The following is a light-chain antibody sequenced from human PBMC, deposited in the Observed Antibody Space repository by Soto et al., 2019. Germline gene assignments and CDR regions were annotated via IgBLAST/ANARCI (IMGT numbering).Light chain of an antibody. CDR1: SSNIGADYD. V-gene: IGLV1-40*01. CDR2: SNN. CDR3: QSYDSSLRGSVV. Sequence: QSVLTQPPSVSGAPGQRVTISWTGSSSNIGADYDVNWYRQLPGTAPKLLIYSNNNRPSGVPDRFSGSKSGTSASLAITGLQAEDEADYYCQSYDSSLRGSVVFGGGTKVTAL. J-gene: IGLJ2*01.